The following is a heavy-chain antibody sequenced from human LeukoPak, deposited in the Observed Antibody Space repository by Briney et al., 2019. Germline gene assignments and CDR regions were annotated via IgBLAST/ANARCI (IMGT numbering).Heavy chain of an antibody. CDR3: ARDTIVGAFDY. D-gene: IGHD1-26*01. V-gene: IGHV1-18*01. J-gene: IGHJ4*02. CDR1: GYTFTSYG. CDR2: ISAYNGNT. Sequence: ASVKVSCKASGYTFTSYGISWVRQAPGQGLEWMGWISAYNGNTNYAQKLQDRVTMTTDTSTRTAYMELRSLRSNDTAVYYCARDTIVGAFDYWGQGTLVTVSS.